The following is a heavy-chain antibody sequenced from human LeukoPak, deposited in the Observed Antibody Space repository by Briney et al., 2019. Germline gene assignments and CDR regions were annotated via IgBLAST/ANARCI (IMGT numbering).Heavy chain of an antibody. CDR1: GFTFSSYA. Sequence: PGRSLRLSCAASGFTFSSYAMHWVRQAPGKGLEWVAVISYDGSNKYYADSVKGRFTISRDNSKNTLYLQMNSLRAEDTAVYYCAREIIADYYYDSSGYPDYWGQGTLVTVSS. CDR2: ISYDGSNK. D-gene: IGHD3-22*01. CDR3: AREIIADYYYDSSGYPDY. J-gene: IGHJ4*02. V-gene: IGHV3-30-3*01.